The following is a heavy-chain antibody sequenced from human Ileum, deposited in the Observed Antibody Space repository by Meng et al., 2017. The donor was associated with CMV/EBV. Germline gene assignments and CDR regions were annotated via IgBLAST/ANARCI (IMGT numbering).Heavy chain of an antibody. D-gene: IGHD1-26*01. CDR3: ARRGRSESLNWFDP. J-gene: IGHJ5*02. CDR1: GGSISSTSFY. Sequence: GSLRLSCTVSGGSISSTSFYWGWLRQPPGEGLEWIGDVSYSANANADPSLKSRVTISLNTSKNQYSLSLSPVTAATTAVYYCARRGRSESLNWFDPWGQGTLVTVSS. V-gene: IGHV4-39*07. CDR2: VSYSANA.